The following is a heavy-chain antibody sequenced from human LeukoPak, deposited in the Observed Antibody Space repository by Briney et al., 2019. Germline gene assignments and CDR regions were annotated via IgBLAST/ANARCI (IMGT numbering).Heavy chain of an antibody. Sequence: PGGSLRLSCAASGFTVSSNYMSWVRQAPGKGLEWVSVIYSGGSTYYADSVKGRFTISRDNSKNTLYLQMNSLRAEDTAVYYCASGPYDILTGYVAAFDIWGQGTMVTVSS. CDR1: GFTVSSNY. D-gene: IGHD3-9*01. CDR3: ASGPYDILTGYVAAFDI. V-gene: IGHV3-66*01. CDR2: IYSGGST. J-gene: IGHJ3*02.